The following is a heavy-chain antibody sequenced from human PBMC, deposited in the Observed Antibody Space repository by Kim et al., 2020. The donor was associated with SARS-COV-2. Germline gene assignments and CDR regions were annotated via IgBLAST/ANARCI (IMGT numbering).Heavy chain of an antibody. Sequence: GGSLRLSCAASGFTFSSYGMHWVRQAPGKGLEWVAVISYDGSNKYYADSVKGRFTISRDNSKNTLYLQMNSLRAEDMAVYYCALLDSSSWYDYWGQGTLVTVSS. D-gene: IGHD6-13*01. CDR1: GFTFSSYG. J-gene: IGHJ4*02. CDR2: ISYDGSNK. CDR3: ALLDSSSWYDY. V-gene: IGHV3-30*03.